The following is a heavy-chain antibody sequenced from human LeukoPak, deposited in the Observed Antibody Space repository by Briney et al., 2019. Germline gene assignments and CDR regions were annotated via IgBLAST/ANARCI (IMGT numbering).Heavy chain of an antibody. V-gene: IGHV1-69*05. J-gene: IGHJ5*02. CDR1: GGTFSSYA. Sequence: SVKVSCKASGGTFSSYAISWVRQAPGQGLEWMGGIIPIFGTANYAQKFQGRVTITTDESTSTAYLELSSLRSEDTAVYYCARNPPSNIAAAGSWFDPWGQGTLVTVSS. CDR2: IIPIFGTA. D-gene: IGHD6-13*01. CDR3: ARNPPSNIAAAGSWFDP.